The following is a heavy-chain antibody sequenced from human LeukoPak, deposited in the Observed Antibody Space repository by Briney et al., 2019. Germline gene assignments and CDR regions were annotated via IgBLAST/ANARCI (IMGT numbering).Heavy chain of an antibody. D-gene: IGHD3-9*01. V-gene: IGHV3-23*01. CDR1: GFTFSSYA. J-gene: IGHJ6*03. Sequence: PGGSLRLSCAASGFTFSSYAMNWVRQAPGKGLEWVSAITGSGGRTYYADSVKGRFTISRDNSKNTLYLQMNSLRAEDTAVYYCAKETGDYYYYMDVWGKGTTVTISS. CDR2: ITGSGGRT. CDR3: AKETGDYYYYMDV.